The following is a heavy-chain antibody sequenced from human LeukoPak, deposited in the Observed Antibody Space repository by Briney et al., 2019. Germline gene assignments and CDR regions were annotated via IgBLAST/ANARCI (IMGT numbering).Heavy chain of an antibody. CDR3: ARAPRMVYFDY. Sequence: GGSLRVSCATSGFTFSTHGMNWVRQAPGEGLEWVSSISSSKNYTYYADSVKRRFTISRDNAKNSLYLQMNSLRAEDTAIYYCARAPRMVYFDYWGQGTLVTVSS. J-gene: IGHJ4*02. V-gene: IGHV3-21*01. D-gene: IGHD2-15*01. CDR2: ISSSKNYT. CDR1: GFTFSTHG.